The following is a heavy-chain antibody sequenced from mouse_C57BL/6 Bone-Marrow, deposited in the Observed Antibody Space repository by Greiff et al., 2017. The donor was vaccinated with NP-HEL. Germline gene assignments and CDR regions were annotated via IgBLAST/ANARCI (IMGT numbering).Heavy chain of an antibody. Sequence: EVQLQQSGPELVKPGASVKISCKASGYTFTDYYMNWVKQSHGKSLEWIGDINPNNGGTSYNQKFKGKATLTVDKSSSTAYMELRSLTSEDSAVYYCETVFAYWGQGTLVTVSA. CDR3: ETVFAY. J-gene: IGHJ3*01. CDR1: GYTFTDYY. V-gene: IGHV1-26*01. CDR2: INPNNGGT.